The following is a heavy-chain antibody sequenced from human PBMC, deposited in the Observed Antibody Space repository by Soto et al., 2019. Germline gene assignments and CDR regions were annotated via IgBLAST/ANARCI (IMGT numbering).Heavy chain of an antibody. CDR1: GFTFSSYE. J-gene: IGHJ6*02. CDR3: ARDRNYDFWSGYSYGMDV. V-gene: IGHV3-48*03. CDR2: ISSSGSTI. Sequence: GGSLRLSCAASGFTFSSYEMNWVRQAPGKGLEWVSYISSSGSTIYYADSVKGRFTISRDNAKNSLYLQMNSLRAEDTAVYYCARDRNYDFWSGYSYGMDVWGQGTTVTVSS. D-gene: IGHD3-3*01.